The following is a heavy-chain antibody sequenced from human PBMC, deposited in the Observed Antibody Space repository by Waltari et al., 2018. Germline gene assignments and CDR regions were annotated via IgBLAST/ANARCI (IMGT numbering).Heavy chain of an antibody. CDR1: GGSISSYY. Sequence: QVQLQESGPGLVKPSETLSLTCTVSGGSISSYYWSWIRQPPGKGLEWIGYIYYSGSTNYNPSLKSRVTISVDTSKNQFSLKLSSVTAADTAVYYCARATEPRNYFPDYWGQGTLVTVSS. CDR3: ARATEPRNYFPDY. V-gene: IGHV4-59*01. J-gene: IGHJ4*02. CDR2: IYYSGST. D-gene: IGHD1-7*01.